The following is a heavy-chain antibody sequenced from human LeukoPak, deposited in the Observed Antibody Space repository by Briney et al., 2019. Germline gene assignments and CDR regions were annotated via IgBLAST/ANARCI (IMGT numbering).Heavy chain of an antibody. Sequence: GGSLRLSCAASGFTFSRYWMQWVRQAPGKGLVWVSRMNSDGSSTNYADSMKGRFTISRDNAKNTVYLQMNSLTAEDTAMYYCTFSSYGDHLGFGAFDIWGQGTMVTVPS. V-gene: IGHV3-74*01. CDR2: MNSDGSST. CDR3: TFSSYGDHLGFGAFDI. D-gene: IGHD4-17*01. J-gene: IGHJ3*02. CDR1: GFTFSRYW.